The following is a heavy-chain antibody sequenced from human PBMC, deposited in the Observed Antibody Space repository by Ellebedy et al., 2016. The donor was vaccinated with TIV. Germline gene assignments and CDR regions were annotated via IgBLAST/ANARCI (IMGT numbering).Heavy chain of an antibody. J-gene: IGHJ4*02. V-gene: IGHV4-34*01. D-gene: IGHD3-10*01. Sequence: SETLSLTXEVDLPPFSGYYWAWVRQPPGKGLEWIGDVNHRGNARYISSLQSRVTISLDTSKKQLSLNITSVTVADTAFYFCARGSMVRGLAGWGQGTLVTVSS. CDR2: VNHRGNA. CDR3: ARGSMVRGLAG. CDR1: LPPFSGYY.